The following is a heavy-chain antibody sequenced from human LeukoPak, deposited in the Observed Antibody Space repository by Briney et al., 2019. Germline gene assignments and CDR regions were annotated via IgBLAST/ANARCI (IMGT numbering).Heavy chain of an antibody. V-gene: IGHV1-2*02. D-gene: IGHD3-22*01. Sequence: ASVKVSCKASGYTFIGYYIHWVRQAPGQGLEWMGWINPNSGGANYAQMFQGRATMTRDTSISTTYMELSSLRSDDTAVYYCASPPLIETPFDYWGQGPLVTVSS. J-gene: IGHJ4*02. CDR3: ASPPLIETPFDY. CDR2: INPNSGGA. CDR1: GYTFIGYY.